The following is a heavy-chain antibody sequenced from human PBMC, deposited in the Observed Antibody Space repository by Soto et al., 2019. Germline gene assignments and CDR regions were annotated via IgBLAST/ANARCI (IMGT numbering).Heavy chain of an antibody. CDR2: IYYSGST. J-gene: IGHJ4*02. Sequence: PSETLSLTXTVSGGSISSGDYYWSWIRQPPGKGLEWIGYIYYSGSTYYNPSLKSRVTISVDTSKNQFSLKLSSVTAADTAVYYCARTPYYDYVWGSYRRYYFDYWGQGTLVTVSS. V-gene: IGHV4-30-4*01. CDR3: ARTPYYDYVWGSYRRYYFDY. D-gene: IGHD3-16*02. CDR1: GGSISSGDYY.